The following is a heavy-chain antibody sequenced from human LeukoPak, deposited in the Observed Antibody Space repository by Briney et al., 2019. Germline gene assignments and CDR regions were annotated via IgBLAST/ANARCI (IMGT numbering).Heavy chain of an antibody. CDR2: VYSTGST. CDR1: GGSISSDY. CDR3: ASYVAAAGFFGY. V-gene: IGHV4-59*01. J-gene: IGHJ4*02. D-gene: IGHD6-13*01. Sequence: SETLSLTCTVSGGSISSDYWSWIRQPPGKGLEWIGYVYSTGSTNYNPSLKSRVTISVDTSKNQFSLKLSSVTAADTAVYYCASYVAAAGFFGYWGQGTLVTVSS.